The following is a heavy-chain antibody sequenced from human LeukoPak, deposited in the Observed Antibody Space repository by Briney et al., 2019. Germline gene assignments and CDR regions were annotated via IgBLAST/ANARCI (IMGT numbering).Heavy chain of an antibody. V-gene: IGHV4-59*01. D-gene: IGHD6-19*01. Sequence: SETLSLTCTVSGGSISSYYWSWVRQPPGKGLELIWYISYSGSSNYYASLKSRVTISVDTSKNQFSLKLSSVTAADTAVYYCARDRYSSGRYGIDYYFGMDVWGQGTTVTVSS. J-gene: IGHJ6*02. CDR1: GGSISSYY. CDR3: ARDRYSSGRYGIDYYFGMDV. CDR2: ISYSGSS.